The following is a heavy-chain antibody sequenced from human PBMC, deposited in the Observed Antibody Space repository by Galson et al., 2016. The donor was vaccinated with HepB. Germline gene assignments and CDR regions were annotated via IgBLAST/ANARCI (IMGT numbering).Heavy chain of an antibody. CDR1: GFTFTDYL. V-gene: IGHV1-2*06. D-gene: IGHD3-9*01. Sequence: SVKVSCKASGFTFTDYLIHWVRQAPGQGLEWMGRINPSSVDTKYAQNFQGRVTLTRDTSISTAYMELTSLTSDGTAVYYCARSISVRGNLYFDCWGQGTLVTVSS. CDR2: INPSSVDT. CDR3: ARSISVRGNLYFDC. J-gene: IGHJ4*02.